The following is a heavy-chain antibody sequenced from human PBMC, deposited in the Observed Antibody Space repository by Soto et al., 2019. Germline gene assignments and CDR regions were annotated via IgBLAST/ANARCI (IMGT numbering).Heavy chain of an antibody. Sequence: ASVKVSCKASGYTFSSYAIHWVRQAPGQRLEWMGWINVGNGNTRYSQKFQGRVTITRDTSASTAYMELSSLRSEDTAVYYCARDQVWFGQLPYYFDYWGQGTLVTVSS. CDR3: ARDQVWFGQLPYYFDY. CDR1: GYTFSSYA. V-gene: IGHV1-3*01. D-gene: IGHD3-10*01. J-gene: IGHJ4*02. CDR2: INVGNGNT.